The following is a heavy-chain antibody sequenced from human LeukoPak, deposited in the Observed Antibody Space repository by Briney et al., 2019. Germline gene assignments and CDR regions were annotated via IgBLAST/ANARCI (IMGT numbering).Heavy chain of an antibody. D-gene: IGHD3-22*01. CDR2: IYNSGST. V-gene: IGHV4-59*02. Sequence: SETLSLTCTVSGGSVSTYYWSWIRQPPGKGLEWIGYIYNSGSTNYNPSLKSRVTISADTSRNQFSLKLSSVTAADTAVYYCARDTPSGYYDGRGSWGAYYYMDVWGKGTTVTVSS. CDR1: GGSVSTYY. J-gene: IGHJ6*03. CDR3: ARDTPSGYYDGRGSWGAYYYMDV.